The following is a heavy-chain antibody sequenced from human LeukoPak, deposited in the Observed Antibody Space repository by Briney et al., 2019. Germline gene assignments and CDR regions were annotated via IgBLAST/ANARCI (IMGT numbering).Heavy chain of an antibody. CDR2: ISTSDGYT. J-gene: IGHJ6*03. Sequence: GGSLRLSCAASGFTFSSYSVNWVRQAPGKGLEWVSSISTSDGYTYYADSLKGRFTISRDNAKNSLYLQMNSLRAEDTAVYYCARASSGWSRGYYYYMDVWGKGTTVTVSS. D-gene: IGHD6-19*01. CDR3: ARASSGWSRGYYYYMDV. V-gene: IGHV3-21*01. CDR1: GFTFSSYS.